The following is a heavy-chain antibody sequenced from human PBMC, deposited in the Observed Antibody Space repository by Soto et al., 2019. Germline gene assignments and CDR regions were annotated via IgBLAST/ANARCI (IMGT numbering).Heavy chain of an antibody. D-gene: IGHD6-13*01. CDR2: INHSGST. CDR1: GGSFSGYY. J-gene: IGHJ5*02. CDR3: ARGVGQQQLVIPIRYNWFDP. V-gene: IGHV4-34*01. Sequence: PSETLSLTCAVYGGSFSGYYWSWIRQPPGKGLEWIGEINHSGSTNYNPSLKSRVTISVDTSKNQFSLKLSSVTAADTAVYYCARGVGQQQLVIPIRYNWFDPWGQGTLVTVSS.